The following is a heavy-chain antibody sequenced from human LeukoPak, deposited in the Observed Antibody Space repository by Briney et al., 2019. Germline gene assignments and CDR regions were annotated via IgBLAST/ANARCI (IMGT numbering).Heavy chain of an antibody. J-gene: IGHJ4*02. Sequence: GGSLRLSCAASGFMFSKYDMHWVRQVTGKGLEWVSGIDRDGVTYYSGSVRGRFTSSRENAKNSLDLQMNTLRAGDTGVYYCARENLEYGDYAIDYWGQGILVIVSS. CDR3: ARENLEYGDYAIDY. V-gene: IGHV3-13*01. D-gene: IGHD4-17*01. CDR1: GFMFSKYD. CDR2: IDRDGVT.